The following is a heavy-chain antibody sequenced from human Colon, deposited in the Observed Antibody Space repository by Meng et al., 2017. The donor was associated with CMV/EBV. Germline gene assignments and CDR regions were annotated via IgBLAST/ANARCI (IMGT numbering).Heavy chain of an antibody. CDR3: ARDVKRYCSASSCQGLDH. D-gene: IGHD2-2*01. J-gene: IGHJ4*02. CDR2: ISYDGRSE. V-gene: IGHV3-30*03. CDR1: GFTFNSYC. Sequence: GESLKISCAVSGFTFNSYCMYWVRQAPGKGLEWVAFISYDGRSEDYAESLRGRVTISRDNANNTVFLQMNSLTADDTAVYYCARDVKRYCSASSCQGLDHWGQGTLVTVSS.